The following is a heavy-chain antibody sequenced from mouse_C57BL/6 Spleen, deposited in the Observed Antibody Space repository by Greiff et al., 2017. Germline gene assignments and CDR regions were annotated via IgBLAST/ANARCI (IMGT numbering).Heavy chain of an antibody. D-gene: IGHD2-1*01. V-gene: IGHV1-72*01. CDR1: GYTFTDYN. CDR3: AREGIYGNFHYFDY. J-gene: IGHJ2*01. Sequence: QVQLQQSGPELVKPGASVKMSCKASGYTFTDYNMHWVKQRPGRGLEWIGRIDPNSGGTKYNEKFKSKATLTVDKPSSTAYMQLSSLTSEDSAVYYCAREGIYGNFHYFDYWGQGTTLTVSS. CDR2: IDPNSGGT.